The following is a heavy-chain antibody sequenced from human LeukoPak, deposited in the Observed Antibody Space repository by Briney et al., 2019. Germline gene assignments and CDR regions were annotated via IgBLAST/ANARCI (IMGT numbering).Heavy chain of an antibody. V-gene: IGHV3-15*01. Sequence: GGSLRPSCVGSGLSFRDAWLSWVRQAPGKGLEWVGRIKSNHNGATTDYVAPVKDRFTISRDDSKNTLYLQMNSLKIEDTAMYYCAWDDKSVFDYWGQGTLVTVSS. CDR3: AWDDKSVFDY. CDR2: IKSNHNGATT. D-gene: IGHD3-22*01. J-gene: IGHJ4*02. CDR1: GLSFRDAW.